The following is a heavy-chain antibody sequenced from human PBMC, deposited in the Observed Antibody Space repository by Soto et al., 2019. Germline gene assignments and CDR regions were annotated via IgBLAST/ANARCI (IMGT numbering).Heavy chain of an antibody. J-gene: IGHJ1*01. CDR2: MKTPDENT. D-gene: IGHD2-21*02. CDR1: GYTFPSHG. V-gene: IGHV1-3*04. CDR3: ARSAVLTVRSSGDI. Sequence: QVHLVQSGAEVKKPGASVKVSCKASGYTFPSHGIHWVRQAPGQSTERTGCMKTPDENTKYSQRVQARVTTTRDTATTTAYMELSSLTSGDTATYYCARSAVLTVRSSGDIWGQGELVTVSS.